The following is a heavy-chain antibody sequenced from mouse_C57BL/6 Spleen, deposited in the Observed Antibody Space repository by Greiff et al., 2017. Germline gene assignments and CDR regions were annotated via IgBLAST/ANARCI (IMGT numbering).Heavy chain of an antibody. J-gene: IGHJ4*01. CDR2: ISYDGSN. D-gene: IGHD6-1*01. CDR1: GYSITSGYY. Sequence: ESGPGLVKPSQSLSLTCSVTGYSITSGYYWNWIRQFPGNKLEWMGYISYDGSNNYNPSLKNRISITRDTSKNQFFLKLNSVTTEDTATYYCARDNQPHYYAMDYWGQGTSVTVSS. V-gene: IGHV3-6*01. CDR3: ARDNQPHYYAMDY.